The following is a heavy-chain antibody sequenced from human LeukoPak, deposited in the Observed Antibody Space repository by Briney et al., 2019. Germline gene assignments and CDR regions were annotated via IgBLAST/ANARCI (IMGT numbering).Heavy chain of an antibody. CDR3: AKAKPYGTTWYGGID. CDR2: IRGDVGGT. CDR1: GLTFSNYA. Sequence: GGSLRLSCAASGLTFSNYAMSWVRQAPGKGLEWVSAIRGDVGGTFYVDSVKGRFTISRDNSKNTLYLQINSLRVEDTAVYYCAKAKPYGTTWYGGIDWGQGTLLTVSS. D-gene: IGHD2-15*01. V-gene: IGHV3-23*01. J-gene: IGHJ4*02.